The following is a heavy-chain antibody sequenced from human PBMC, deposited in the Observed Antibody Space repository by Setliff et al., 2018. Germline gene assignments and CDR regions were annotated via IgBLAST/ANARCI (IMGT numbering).Heavy chain of an antibody. V-gene: IGHV4-61*09. Sequence: PSETLSLTCAVSGGSISSGSYYWSWIRQPAGKGLEWTGHIYTSGSTNYNPSLKSRVTISVDTSKNQFSLKLSSVTAADTAVYYCARTQGEQQLTHPYYYYYYMDVWGKGTTVTVSS. CDR3: ARTQGEQQLTHPYYYYYYMDV. D-gene: IGHD6-13*01. J-gene: IGHJ6*03. CDR1: GGSISSGSYY. CDR2: IYTSGST.